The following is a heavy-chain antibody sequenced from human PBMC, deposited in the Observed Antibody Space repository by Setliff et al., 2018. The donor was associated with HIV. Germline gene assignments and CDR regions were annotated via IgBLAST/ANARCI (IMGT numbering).Heavy chain of an antibody. CDR1: GGSLSGHF. J-gene: IGHJ4*02. CDR3: AGPHHYFDF. V-gene: IGHV4-34*01. Sequence: PSETLSLTCAVYGGSLSGHFWSWIRQPPGKGLEWIGEINRSGSTNYNSSLKSRVTMSVDTSRRQFSLSLTSMTAADTAMYYCAGPHHYFDFWGQGTQVTVSS. CDR2: INRSGST.